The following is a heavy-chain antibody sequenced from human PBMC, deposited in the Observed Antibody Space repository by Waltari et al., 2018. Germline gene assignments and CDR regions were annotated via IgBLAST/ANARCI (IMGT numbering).Heavy chain of an antibody. CDR1: GFTFSSYA. CDR2: MSGSGDNT. Sequence: EVQVVESGGGLVQPGGSLRLSCEASGFTFSSYAMSGVRQAPGRGVEGVAGMSGSGDNTYYTDSVKGRFTMSRDNSKNTVYVQMNSLRAEDTAVYYCAKDLIPSYYDSSGGHALDIWGQGTMVTVSS. J-gene: IGHJ3*02. CDR3: AKDLIPSYYDSSGGHALDI. V-gene: IGHV3-23*04. D-gene: IGHD3-22*01.